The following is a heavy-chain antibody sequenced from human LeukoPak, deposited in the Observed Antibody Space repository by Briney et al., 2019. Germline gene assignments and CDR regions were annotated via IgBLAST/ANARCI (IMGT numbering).Heavy chain of an antibody. V-gene: IGHV1-2*06. CDR2: INPNSGGT. D-gene: IGHD6-13*01. CDR3: AIPFQEQQLVEIDY. Sequence: ASVKVSCKASGYTFTGYYTHWVRQAPGQGLEWMGRINPNSGGTNYAQKFQGRVTMTRDTSISTAYMELSRLRSDDTAVYYCAIPFQEQQLVEIDYWGQGTLVTVSS. J-gene: IGHJ4*02. CDR1: GYTFTGYY.